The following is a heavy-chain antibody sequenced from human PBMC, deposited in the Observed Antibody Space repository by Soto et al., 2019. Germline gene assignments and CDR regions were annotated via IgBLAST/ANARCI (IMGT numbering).Heavy chain of an antibody. Sequence: GASVKVSCKASGGTFSSYAISWVRQAPGQGLEWMGGIIPIFGTANYAQKFQGRVTITADESTSTAYMELSSLRSEDTAVYYCARDRRITGTTGYYYCGMDVWGQGTTVTVSS. V-gene: IGHV1-69*13. CDR1: GGTFSSYA. CDR2: IIPIFGTA. D-gene: IGHD1-20*01. CDR3: ARDRRITGTTGYYYCGMDV. J-gene: IGHJ6*02.